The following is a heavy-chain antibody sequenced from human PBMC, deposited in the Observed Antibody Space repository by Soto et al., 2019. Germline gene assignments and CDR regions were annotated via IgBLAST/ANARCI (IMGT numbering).Heavy chain of an antibody. CDR2: ISYDGSNK. J-gene: IGHJ4*02. Sequence: QVQLVESGGGVVQPGRSLRLSCAASGFTFSSYGMHWVRQAPGKGLEWVAVISYDGSNKYCADSVKGRFTISRDNSKNTLYLQMNSLRAEDTAVYYCANLSPFYGDSKGRFYFDYWGQGTLVTVSS. CDR3: ANLSPFYGDSKGRFYFDY. CDR1: GFTFSSYG. V-gene: IGHV3-30*18. D-gene: IGHD4-17*01.